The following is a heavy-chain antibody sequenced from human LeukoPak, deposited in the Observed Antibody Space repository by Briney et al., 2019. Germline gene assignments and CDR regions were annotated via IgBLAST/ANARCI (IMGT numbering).Heavy chain of an antibody. CDR3: ARLAVLWFGESQYYFDY. Sequence: SETLSLTCTVSGGSISSSSYYWGWIRQPPGKGLEWIGSIYYSGSTYYNPSLKSRVTISVDTSKNQFSLKLSSVTAADTAVYYCARLAVLWFGESQYYFDYWGQGTLDTVSS. CDR1: GGSISSSSYY. V-gene: IGHV4-39*01. CDR2: IYYSGST. J-gene: IGHJ4*02. D-gene: IGHD3-10*01.